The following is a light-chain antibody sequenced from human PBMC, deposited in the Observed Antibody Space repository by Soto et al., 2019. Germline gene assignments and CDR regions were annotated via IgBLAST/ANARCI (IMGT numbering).Light chain of an antibody. V-gene: IGLV2-14*01. Sequence: QSVLTQPGSVSASPGQSITISCTGTSSDVAGYKFVSWYQHHPGKAPKLMIYEVNNRPSGVSNRFSGSKSGNTASLTISGLQPEDDADYYCLSYTSANTRVFGGGTKVTVL. J-gene: IGLJ3*02. CDR3: LSYTSANTRV. CDR2: EVN. CDR1: SSDVAGYKF.